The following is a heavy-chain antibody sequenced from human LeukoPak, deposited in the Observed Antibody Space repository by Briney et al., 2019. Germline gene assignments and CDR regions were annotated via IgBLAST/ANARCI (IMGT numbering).Heavy chain of an antibody. V-gene: IGHV1-8*02. J-gene: IGHJ5*02. Sequence: GASVKVSCKASGYTFTSYGISWVRQAPGQGLGWMGWMNPKSGNTGYGQKFQGRVTMTRVTSITTAYMELRSLRSDDTAVYYCTKASLAFGTKYFDPWGQGTLVTVSS. CDR2: MNPKSGNT. CDR3: TKASLAFGTKYFDP. CDR1: GYTFTSYG. D-gene: IGHD3-10*01.